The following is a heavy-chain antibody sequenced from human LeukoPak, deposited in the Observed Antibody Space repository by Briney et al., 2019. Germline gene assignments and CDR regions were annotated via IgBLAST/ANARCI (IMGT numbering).Heavy chain of an antibody. CDR3: AMKHCTNYVCLFDY. D-gene: IGHD2-8*01. CDR1: GFTFSNYN. J-gene: IGHJ4*02. Sequence: GGSLRLSCAASGFTFSNYNMNWVRQAPGKGLEWVSSISTSSSYIYYADSLQGRFTISRDSAKNSLYLQMNSLRAEDTAVYYCAMKHCTNYVCLFDYWGQGTLVTVSS. V-gene: IGHV3-21*01. CDR2: ISTSSSYI.